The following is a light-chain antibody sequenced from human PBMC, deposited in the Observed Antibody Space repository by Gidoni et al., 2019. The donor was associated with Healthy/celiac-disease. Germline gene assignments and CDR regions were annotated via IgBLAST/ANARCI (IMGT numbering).Light chain of an antibody. CDR3: QQRSNPLT. CDR1: QSVNSS. J-gene: IGKJ4*01. CDR2: DAS. V-gene: IGKV3-11*01. Sequence: EIVLTQSPATLSLSPGERATLSCRASQSVNSSLSWYQQKPGQAPRPLIYDASNRATGIPARFSGSGSGTDFTLTISSLEPEDFAVYYCQQRSNPLTFGGGTKVEIK.